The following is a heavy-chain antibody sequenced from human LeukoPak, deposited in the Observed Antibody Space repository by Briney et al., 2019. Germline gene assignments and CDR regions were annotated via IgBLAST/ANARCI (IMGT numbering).Heavy chain of an antibody. J-gene: IGHJ4*02. V-gene: IGHV4-34*01. CDR2: INHSGST. D-gene: IGHD3-10*01. Sequence: TSETLSLTCAVYGGSFSGYYWSWIRQPPGKGLEWIGEINHSGSTNYNPSLKSRVTISVDTSKNQFSLKLSSVTAADTAVYYCARLTLTYYYGSGSYPTIDYWGQGTLVTVSS. CDR3: ARLTLTYYYGSGSYPTIDY. CDR1: GGSFSGYY.